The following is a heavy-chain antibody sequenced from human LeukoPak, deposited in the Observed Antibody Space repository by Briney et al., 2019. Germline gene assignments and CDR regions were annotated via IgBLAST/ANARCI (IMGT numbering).Heavy chain of an antibody. J-gene: IGHJ1*01. CDR3: ARDGHYDILTGYFQD. CDR2: ITNSGTTI. Sequence: GGSLRLSCAASGCTFTNYYMSWIRQAPGKGLEWVSYITNSGTTIYYADSVKGRFTISRDNAKNSLYLQMNSLRAEDTAVYYCARDGHYDILTGYFQDWGQGTLVTVSS. D-gene: IGHD3-9*01. V-gene: IGHV3-11*01. CDR1: GCTFTNYY.